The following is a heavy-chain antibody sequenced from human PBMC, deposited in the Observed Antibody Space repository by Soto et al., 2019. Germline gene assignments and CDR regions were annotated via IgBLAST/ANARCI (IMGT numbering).Heavy chain of an antibody. J-gene: IGHJ6*02. CDR1: GYTLTELS. CDR2: FDPEDGET. D-gene: IGHD6-13*01. Sequence: ASLKVSCKVSGYTLTELSMHWVRQAPGKGLEWMGGFDPEDGETIYAQKFQGRVTMTEDTSTDTAYMELSSLRSEDTAVYYCATEVGSAAAGDPYYYYGMDVWGQGTTVTVSS. V-gene: IGHV1-24*01. CDR3: ATEVGSAAAGDPYYYYGMDV.